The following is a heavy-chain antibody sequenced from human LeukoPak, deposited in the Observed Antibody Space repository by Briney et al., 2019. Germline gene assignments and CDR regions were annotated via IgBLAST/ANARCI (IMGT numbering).Heavy chain of an antibody. Sequence: GGSLRLSCAASGFTFSDYYMSWIRQAPGKGLEWVSYISSSSSTIYYADSVKGRFTISRDNAKSSLYLQMNSLRAEDTAVYYCARDPYSGSYGDYYYYYMDVWGKGTTVTISS. V-gene: IGHV3-11*04. D-gene: IGHD1-26*01. J-gene: IGHJ6*03. CDR1: GFTFSDYY. CDR2: ISSSSSTI. CDR3: ARDPYSGSYGDYYYYYMDV.